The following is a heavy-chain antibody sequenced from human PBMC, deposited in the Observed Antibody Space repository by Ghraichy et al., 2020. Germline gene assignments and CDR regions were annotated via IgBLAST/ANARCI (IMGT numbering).Heavy chain of an antibody. D-gene: IGHD3-3*01. CDR3: ARNLPSTVFGVAGID. J-gene: IGHJ1*01. V-gene: IGHV1-8*01. CDR2: MNPNSGNT. CDR1: GYTFTSYD. Sequence: ASVKVSCKASGYTFTSYDINWVRQATGQGLEWLGWMNPNSGNTGYAQKFQGRVTLTRNTSVTTAYMELSSLRSEDTAVYFCARNLPSTVFGVAGIDWGQGTLVTVSS.